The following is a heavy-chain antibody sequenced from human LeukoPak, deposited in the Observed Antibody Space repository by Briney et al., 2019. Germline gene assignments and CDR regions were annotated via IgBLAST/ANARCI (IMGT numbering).Heavy chain of an antibody. CDR3: ATLRRSGWYIGD. CDR2: INPNSGGT. D-gene: IGHD6-19*01. J-gene: IGHJ4*02. V-gene: IGHV1-2*02. Sequence: ASVKVSRKASGFTFTDYYIHWVRQAPGQGLEWMGWINPNSGGTNYAEKFQGRVTMTRDTSITTAYMELSSLRSDDTAMYYCATLRRSGWYIGDWGQGTLVTVSS. CDR1: GFTFTDYY.